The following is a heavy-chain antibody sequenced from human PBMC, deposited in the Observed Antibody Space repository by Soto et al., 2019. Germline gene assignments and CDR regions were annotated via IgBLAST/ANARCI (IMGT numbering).Heavy chain of an antibody. V-gene: IGHV1-69*13. CDR2: IIPIFGTA. D-gene: IGHD3-22*01. CDR3: ARVAPGYYYVDY. CDR1: GGTFSSYA. Sequence: SVKVSCKASGGTFSSYAISWVRQAPGQGLEWMGGIIPIFGTANYAQKFQGRVTITAGESTSTAYMELSSLRSEDTAVYYCARVAPGYYYVDYWGQGTLVTVSS. J-gene: IGHJ4*02.